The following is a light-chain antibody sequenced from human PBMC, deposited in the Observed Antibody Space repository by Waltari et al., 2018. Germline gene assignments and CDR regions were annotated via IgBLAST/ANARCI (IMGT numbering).Light chain of an antibody. Sequence: TPGQGVTISCSGSSSNIGSNYVYWYQQLPGTAPKLLIYGNNQRPSGVPDRFSGSKSGTSASLAISGLRSEDEADYYCAAWDDSLRGRVFGGGTKLTVL. V-gene: IGLV1-47*01. CDR2: GNN. J-gene: IGLJ3*02. CDR3: AAWDDSLRGRV. CDR1: SSNIGSNY.